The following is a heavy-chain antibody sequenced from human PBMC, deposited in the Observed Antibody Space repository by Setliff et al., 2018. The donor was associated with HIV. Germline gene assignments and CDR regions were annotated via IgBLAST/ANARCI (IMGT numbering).Heavy chain of an antibody. J-gene: IGHJ4*02. CDR1: GFTLSNTY. CDR2: LYGSGDT. V-gene: IGHV3-66*02. CDR3: ARVLPYNSALDK. D-gene: IGHD6-19*01. Sequence: GGSLRLSCAASGFTLSNTYMAWVRQAPGKRPEWVSTLYGSGDTYHADSVKGRFTLSIDTSKNTMFLQMNSLRHEDTALYYCARVLPYNSALDKWGQGTLVTVSS.